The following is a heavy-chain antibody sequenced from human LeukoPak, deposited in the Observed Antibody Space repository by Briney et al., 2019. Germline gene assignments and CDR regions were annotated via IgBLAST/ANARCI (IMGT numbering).Heavy chain of an antibody. CDR1: GFTFSSYW. V-gene: IGHV3-74*01. D-gene: IGHD3-22*01. CDR3: ARGTYHPPTYYYDSSGYYYFDY. J-gene: IGHJ4*02. CDR2: INSDGSST. Sequence: PGGSLRLSCAASGFTFSSYWMHWVRQAPGKGLVWVSRINSDGSSTSYADSVKGRFTISRDNAKNTLYLQMNSLRAEDTAVYYCARGTYHPPTYYYDSSGYYYFDYWGQGTLVTVSS.